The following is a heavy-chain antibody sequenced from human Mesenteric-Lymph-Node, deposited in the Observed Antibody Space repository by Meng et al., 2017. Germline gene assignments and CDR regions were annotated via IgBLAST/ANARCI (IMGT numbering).Heavy chain of an antibody. CDR3: ARASYGSGSPLGESWFDP. Sequence: QVQLQGSGHGLVKPSKTLSPTCTVSGGSTSSGGYYWSWIRQHPGKGLEWIGYIHDSGSTYYNPPLKSRVTISADTSKNQFSLKLSSVTAADTAVYYCARASYGSGSPLGESWFDPWGQGTLVTVSS. J-gene: IGHJ5*02. CDR2: IHDSGST. CDR1: GGSTSSGGYY. D-gene: IGHD3-10*01. V-gene: IGHV4-31*03.